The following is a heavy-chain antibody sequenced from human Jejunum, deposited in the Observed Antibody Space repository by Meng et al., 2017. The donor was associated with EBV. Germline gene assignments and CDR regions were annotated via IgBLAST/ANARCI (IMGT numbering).Heavy chain of an antibody. CDR1: GFSLSTSGGG. V-gene: IGHV2-5*02. Sequence: QITLKESGPTLETPTQPPTLTCTFSGFSLSTSGGGVGWIRQPPGKALEFLALVYWDDYKPFSPSLKNRLTITKDTSKNQVVFTMTNMDPVDTATYYCAHRKDGTCDFWGQGTLFTVSS. J-gene: IGHJ4*02. CDR2: VYWDDYK. CDR3: AHRKDGTCDF.